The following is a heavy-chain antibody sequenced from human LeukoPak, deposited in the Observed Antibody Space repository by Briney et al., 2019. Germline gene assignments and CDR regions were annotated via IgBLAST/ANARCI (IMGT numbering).Heavy chain of an antibody. CDR1: GGTFSSHA. CDR3: ARDSTGYSYGDRVGYFDY. D-gene: IGHD5-18*01. Sequence: ASVKVSCKASGGTFSSHAISWVRQAPGQGLEWMGGIIPIFGTANYAQKFQGRVTITADESTSTAYMELSSLRSEDTAVYYCARDSTGYSYGDRVGYFDYWGQGTLVTVSS. V-gene: IGHV1-69*13. CDR2: IIPIFGTA. J-gene: IGHJ4*02.